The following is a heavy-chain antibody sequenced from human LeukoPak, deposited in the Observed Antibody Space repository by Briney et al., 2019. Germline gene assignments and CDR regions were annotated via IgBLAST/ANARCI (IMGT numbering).Heavy chain of an antibody. CDR1: GYTFTGYY. D-gene: IGHD5-18*01. V-gene: IGHV1-69*13. CDR2: IIPIFGTA. Sequence: ASVKVSCKASGYTFTGYYMHWVRQAPGQGLEWMGGIIPIFGTANYAQKFQGRVTITADESTSTAYMELSSLRSEDTAVYYCARVDTAMVEIDYWGQGTLVTVSS. CDR3: ARVDTAMVEIDY. J-gene: IGHJ4*02.